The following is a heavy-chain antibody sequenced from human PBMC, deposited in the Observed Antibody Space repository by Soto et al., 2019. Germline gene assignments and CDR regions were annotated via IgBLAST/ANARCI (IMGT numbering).Heavy chain of an antibody. V-gene: IGHV1-18*01. CDR1: GYTFTSYG. Sequence: ASVKVSCKASGYTFTSYGISWVRQAPGQGLEWMGWISAYNGNTNYAQKLQGRVTMTTDTSTSTAYMELRSLRSDDTAVYYCARSRGVLYDILTGYYSALGYWGQGTLVTVSS. CDR2: ISAYNGNT. CDR3: ARSRGVLYDILTGYYSALGY. J-gene: IGHJ4*02. D-gene: IGHD3-9*01.